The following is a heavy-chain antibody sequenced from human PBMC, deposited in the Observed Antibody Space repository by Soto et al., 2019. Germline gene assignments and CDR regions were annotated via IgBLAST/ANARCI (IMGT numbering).Heavy chain of an antibody. V-gene: IGHV3-23*01. Sequence: VQLLESGGGLVQPGGSLRLSCAASGFTFSSYAMSWVRQAPGKGLEWVSAISGSGGSTYYADSVKGRFTISRDNSKNTLYLQMNSLRAEDTAVYYCAKHAILFLAAEYNWFDPWGQGTLVTVSS. CDR3: AKHAILFLAAEYNWFDP. CDR1: GFTFSSYA. J-gene: IGHJ5*02. D-gene: IGHD6-13*01. CDR2: ISGSGGST.